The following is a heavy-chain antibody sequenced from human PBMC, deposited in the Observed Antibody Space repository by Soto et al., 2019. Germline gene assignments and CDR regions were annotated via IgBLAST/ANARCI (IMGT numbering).Heavy chain of an antibody. V-gene: IGHV4-34*01. CDR2: INHSGST. Sequence: QVQLQQWGAGLLKPSETLSLTCAVYGGSFSGYYWSWIRQPPGKGLEWIGEINHSGSTNYNPSLKSRVTISVDTSKNQFSLKLSSVTAADTAVYYCARGKGRGIAVACTYYGMDVWGQGTTVTVSS. D-gene: IGHD6-19*01. J-gene: IGHJ6*02. CDR1: GGSFSGYY. CDR3: ARGKGRGIAVACTYYGMDV.